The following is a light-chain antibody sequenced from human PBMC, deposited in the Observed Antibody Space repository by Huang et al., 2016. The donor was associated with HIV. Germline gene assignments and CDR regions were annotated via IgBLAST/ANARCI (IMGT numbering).Light chain of an antibody. J-gene: IGKJ2*01. CDR2: GAS. CDR3: QQYHNWPYT. CDR1: QSVATN. Sequence: EIIMTQSPATLSLSPGEGASLSCRANQSVATNLAWYLHRPGQSPRILIFGASTRASGPPGRFSGSGSGTQFTLTVSGLQSEDFAVYYCQQYHNWPYTFGQGTKLEI. V-gene: IGKV3-15*01.